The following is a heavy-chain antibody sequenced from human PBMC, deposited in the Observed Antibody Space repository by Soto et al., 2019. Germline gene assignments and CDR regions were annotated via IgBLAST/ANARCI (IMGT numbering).Heavy chain of an antibody. CDR2: IWYDGSNE. CDR3: ARVAGYCATKWCSIDY. D-gene: IGHD2-8*01. Sequence: GGSLRLSCAASEIIFRNHGMHWVRQAPGKGLEWVAVIWYDGSNEDYADSVRGRFTISRDNSKNTLFLQMNSLRAEDTAIYYCARVAGYCATKWCSIDYWGRGTLVTVSS. CDR1: EIIFRNHG. J-gene: IGHJ4*02. V-gene: IGHV3-33*01.